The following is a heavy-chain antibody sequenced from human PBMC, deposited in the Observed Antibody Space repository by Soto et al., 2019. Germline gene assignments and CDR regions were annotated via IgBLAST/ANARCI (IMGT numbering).Heavy chain of an antibody. D-gene: IGHD5-12*01. CDR2: IWFDGSNK. J-gene: IGHJ6*02. Sequence: GGSLRLSCAASGFTFSSYGMHWVRQAPGKGLEWVAVIWFDGSNKWYADSVKGRFTISRDNSKNTLYLQSLRAEDTAVYSCARDRGYSGYDSPRYYYGMDVWGHGTTVTVSS. CDR3: ARDRGYSGYDSPRYYYGMDV. V-gene: IGHV3-33*01. CDR1: GFTFSSYG.